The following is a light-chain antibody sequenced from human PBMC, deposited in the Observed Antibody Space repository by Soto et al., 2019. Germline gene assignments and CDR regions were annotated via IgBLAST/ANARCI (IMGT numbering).Light chain of an antibody. V-gene: IGKV1-5*03. Sequence: DIQITQSPSTMSASVGDRVTITCRASQSISNWLAWYQQKPGEAPKLLIYKASNLENGVPSRFSGSGSGTEFTLTISSXQSDDFATYYCQQYNSYSWTFGQGTKVDTK. CDR3: QQYNSYSWT. CDR2: KAS. J-gene: IGKJ1*01. CDR1: QSISNW.